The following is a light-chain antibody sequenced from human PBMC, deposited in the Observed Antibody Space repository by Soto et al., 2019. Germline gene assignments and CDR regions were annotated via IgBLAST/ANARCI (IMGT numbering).Light chain of an antibody. J-gene: IGLJ3*02. Sequence: QSVLTQPPSVSGAPGQRVTISCTGSSSNIGAGYDVHWYQQVTGTAPKLLIYVNNNRPSGVPDRFSGSKSGTSAYLVITGLQAEDEADYYCQSYDSSLSASVFGGGTKVTVL. CDR1: SSNIGAGYD. CDR3: QSYDSSLSASV. V-gene: IGLV1-40*01. CDR2: VNN.